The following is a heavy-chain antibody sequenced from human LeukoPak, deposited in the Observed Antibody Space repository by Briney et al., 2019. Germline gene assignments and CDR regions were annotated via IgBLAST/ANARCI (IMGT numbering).Heavy chain of an antibody. CDR3: ARKQNTAAGTRLNNWFDP. Sequence: SETLSLTCTVSGGSISSYYWSWIRQPPGKGLEWIGYIYYSGSTNYNPSLKSRVTISVDTSKNQFSLKLSSVTAADTAVYYCARKQNTAAGTRLNNWFDPWGQGTLVTVSS. J-gene: IGHJ5*02. V-gene: IGHV4-59*12. D-gene: IGHD6-13*01. CDR2: IYYSGST. CDR1: GGSISSYY.